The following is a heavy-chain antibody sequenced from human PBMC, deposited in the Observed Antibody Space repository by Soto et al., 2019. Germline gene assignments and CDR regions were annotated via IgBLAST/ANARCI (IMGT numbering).Heavy chain of an antibody. V-gene: IGHV3-15*01. CDR1: GFTFSNAW. CDR2: IKSKTDGGTT. J-gene: IGHJ4*02. D-gene: IGHD3-10*01. CDR3: AYYYGSGSFDY. Sequence: GGSLRLSCAASGFTFSNAWMSWVRQAPGKGLEWVGRIKSKTDGGTTDYAAPVKGRFTISRDDSKNTLYLQMNSLKTEDTAVYYCAYYYGSGSFDYWGQGTLVTVSS.